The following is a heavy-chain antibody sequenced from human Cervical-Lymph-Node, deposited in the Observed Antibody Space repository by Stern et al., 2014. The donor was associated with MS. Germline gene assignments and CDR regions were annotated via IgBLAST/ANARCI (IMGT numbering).Heavy chain of an antibody. V-gene: IGHV1-18*01. CDR2: ISSYNGRP. CDR3: AVDRTRGEDAFDI. D-gene: IGHD1-14*01. CDR1: GYAFTSNS. J-gene: IGHJ3*02. Sequence: QVQLVQSGTEVKKPGASVKVSCKAFGYAFTSNSINWVRQAPGQGLEWMGWISSYNGRPNYAKKVQGRVTMTTDTSTTTVSLELRSLRSDDTAVYYCAVDRTRGEDAFDIWGQGTMVIVSS.